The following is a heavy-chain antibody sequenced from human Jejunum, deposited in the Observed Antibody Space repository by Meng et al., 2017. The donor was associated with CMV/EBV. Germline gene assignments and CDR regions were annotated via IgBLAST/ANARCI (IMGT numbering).Heavy chain of an antibody. CDR1: GFTVRDYW. J-gene: IGHJ4*02. CDR2: RRKDGNEI. D-gene: IGHD1-26*01. Sequence: AASGFTVRDYWMTWGRQAPGKGLEWVANRRKDGNEIYYVDSVEGRFTISRDNAKNSLYLQMNSLRAEDTAVYYCARDLVAATAPNNWGQGTLVTVSS. V-gene: IGHV3-7*01. CDR3: ARDLVAATAPNN.